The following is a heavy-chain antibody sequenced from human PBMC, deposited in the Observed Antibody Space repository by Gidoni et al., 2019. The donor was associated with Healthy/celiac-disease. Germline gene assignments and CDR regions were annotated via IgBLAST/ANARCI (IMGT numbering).Heavy chain of an antibody. CDR3: AKEHNCGGDCHFFDY. CDR1: GFTFSSYG. D-gene: IGHD2-21*02. V-gene: IGHV3-30*18. J-gene: IGHJ4*02. Sequence: QVQLVESGGGVVQPGRSLRLSCAASGFTFSSYGMHWVRQAPGKGLEWVAVISYDGSNKYYADSVKGRFTISRDNSKNTLYLQMNSLRAEDTAVYYCAKEHNCGGDCHFFDYWGQGTLVTVSS. CDR2: ISYDGSNK.